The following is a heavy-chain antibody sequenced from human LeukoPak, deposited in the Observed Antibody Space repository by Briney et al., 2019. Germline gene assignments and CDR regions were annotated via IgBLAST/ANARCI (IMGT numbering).Heavy chain of an antibody. CDR1: GGSISSGDYY. CDR3: AGSRIAAAATTI. J-gene: IGHJ3*02. D-gene: IGHD6-13*01. V-gene: IGHV4-30-4*08. CDR2: IYYSGST. Sequence: PSETLSLTCTVSGGSISSGDYYWSWIRQPPGKGLEWIGYIYYSGSTYYNPSLKSRVTISVDTSKNQFSLKLSSVTAADTAVYYCAGSRIAAAATTIWGQGTMVTVSS.